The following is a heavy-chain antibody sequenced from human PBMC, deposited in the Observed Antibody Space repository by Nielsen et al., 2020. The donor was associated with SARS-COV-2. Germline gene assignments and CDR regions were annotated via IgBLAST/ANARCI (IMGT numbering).Heavy chain of an antibody. V-gene: IGHV4-30-4*01. CDR3: AARGYYSSGSALGY. CDR1: GASVSSGDYY. D-gene: IGHD3-10*01. J-gene: IGHJ4*02. Sequence: SETLSLTCTVSGASVSSGDYYWSWVRQPPGKGLEWIGFIYYGGYSRYNPSLKSRPTILLDTSTNQFSLRLRSVTAGDTASYYCAARGYYSSGSALGYWGQGILVTVSS. CDR2: IYYGGYS.